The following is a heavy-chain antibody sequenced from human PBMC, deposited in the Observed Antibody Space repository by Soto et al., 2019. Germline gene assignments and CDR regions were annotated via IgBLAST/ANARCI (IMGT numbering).Heavy chain of an antibody. J-gene: IGHJ6*02. D-gene: IGHD2-15*01. CDR1: GFTFSSYA. CDR2: ISGSGGST. Sequence: GGSLRLSCAASGFTFSSYAMSWVRQAPGKGLDWVSAISGSGGSTYYADSVKGRFTISRDNSKNTLYLQMNSLRAEDTAVYYCAKGLVVVVAATPLYYGMDVWGQGTTVTVSS. CDR3: AKGLVVVVAATPLYYGMDV. V-gene: IGHV3-23*01.